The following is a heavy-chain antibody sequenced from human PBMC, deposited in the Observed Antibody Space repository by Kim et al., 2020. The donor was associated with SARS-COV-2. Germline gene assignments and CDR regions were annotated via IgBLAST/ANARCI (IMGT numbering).Heavy chain of an antibody. CDR1: GFTFSNYC. Sequence: GGSLRLSCAASGFTFSNYCMTWVRQAPGKGLEWVSNINHNGSKTNYVDSVKGRFTISRDNAKNSLYLQMNSLRTEDTALYYCAKAVGMSISGKTAFDNWGEGTMGSVSS. D-gene: IGHD2-15*01. CDR3: AKAVGMSISGKTAFDN. CDR2: INHNGSKT. V-gene: IGHV3-7*03. J-gene: IGHJ3*02.